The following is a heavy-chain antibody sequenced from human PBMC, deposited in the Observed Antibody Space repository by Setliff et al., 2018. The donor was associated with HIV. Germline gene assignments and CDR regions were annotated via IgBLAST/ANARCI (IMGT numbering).Heavy chain of an antibody. Sequence: PSETLSLTCAVSGGSISSSNWWNWVRQAPGKGLEWSGEIYQSGSTYYNPSLKSRVTISVDTSKNQFSLKLSSVTAADTAVYYCARANFWSGYYGYWGQGTLVTVSS. J-gene: IGHJ4*02. D-gene: IGHD3-3*01. CDR2: IYQSGST. CDR3: ARANFWSGYYGY. CDR1: GGSISSSNW. V-gene: IGHV4-4*02.